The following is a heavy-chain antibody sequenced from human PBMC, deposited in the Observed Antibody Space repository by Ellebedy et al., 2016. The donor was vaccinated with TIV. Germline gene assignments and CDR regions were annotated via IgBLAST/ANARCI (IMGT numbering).Heavy chain of an antibody. D-gene: IGHD1-26*01. Sequence: PGGSLRLSCAASGFTFSDHYMDWARQAPGKGLEWVGRIRNKATSYNTEYAASARGRFTISRDDSENSLYLQMNSLKTEDTAVYYCARDKNGSPDYWGQGTLVTVSS. CDR3: ARDKNGSPDY. CDR2: IRNKATSYNT. V-gene: IGHV3-72*01. J-gene: IGHJ4*02. CDR1: GFTFSDHY.